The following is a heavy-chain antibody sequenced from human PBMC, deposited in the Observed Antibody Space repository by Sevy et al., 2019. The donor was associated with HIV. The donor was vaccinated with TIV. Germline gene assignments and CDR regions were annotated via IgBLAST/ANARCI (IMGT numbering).Heavy chain of an antibody. CDR3: VRAIAADGSF. D-gene: IGHD6-13*01. CDR2: INQDGNVK. J-gene: IGHJ4*02. V-gene: IGHV3-7*01. Sequence: GGSLRLSCVASGFTLNGYWMSWVRQAPGKGLEWVANINQDGNVKYYIDSVKGRFTISRDTARNLLYPQMNSLRVEDTALYYCVRAIAADGSFWGQGTLVTVSS. CDR1: GFTLNGYW.